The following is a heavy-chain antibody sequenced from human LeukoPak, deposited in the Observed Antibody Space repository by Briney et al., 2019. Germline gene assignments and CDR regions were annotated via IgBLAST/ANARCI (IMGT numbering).Heavy chain of an antibody. J-gene: IGHJ4*02. CDR3: ARLAATLGLGFDY. V-gene: IGHV3-21*01. D-gene: IGHD2-15*01. CDR1: EFTFSSYS. Sequence: GGSLRLSCAASEFTFSSYSMNWVRQAPGKGLEWVSSISSSSSYIYYADSVKGRFTISRDNAKNSLYLQMNSLRAEDTAVYYCARLAATLGLGFDYWGQGTLVTVSS. CDR2: ISSSSSYI.